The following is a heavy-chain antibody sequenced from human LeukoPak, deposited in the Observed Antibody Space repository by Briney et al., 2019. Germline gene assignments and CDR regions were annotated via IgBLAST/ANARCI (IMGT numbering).Heavy chain of an antibody. CDR2: IIPIFGTA. CDR3: AGADYYDSSGYYYYFDY. D-gene: IGHD3-22*01. CDR1: GGTFSSYA. J-gene: IGHJ4*02. Sequence: ASVKVSCKASGGTFSSYAISRVRQAPGQGLEWMGGIIPIFGTANYAQKFQGRVTITADESTSTAYMELSSLRSEDTAVYYCAGADYYDSSGYYYYFDYWGQGTLVTVSS. V-gene: IGHV1-69*01.